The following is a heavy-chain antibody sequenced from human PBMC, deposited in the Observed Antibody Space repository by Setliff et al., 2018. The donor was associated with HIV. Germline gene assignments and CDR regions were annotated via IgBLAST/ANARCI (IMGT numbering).Heavy chain of an antibody. CDR3: ARLRSELGVFDY. Sequence: SETLSLTCAVYGGSFSGYYWTWIRQPPGKGLEWIGDITHSGSTNYNPSLETRVTISVDTSKNQFSLKLRSVTAADTAVYYCARLRSELGVFDYWVQGTLVTVSS. J-gene: IGHJ4*02. CDR2: ITHSGST. V-gene: IGHV4-34*01. CDR1: GGSFSGYY. D-gene: IGHD1-26*01.